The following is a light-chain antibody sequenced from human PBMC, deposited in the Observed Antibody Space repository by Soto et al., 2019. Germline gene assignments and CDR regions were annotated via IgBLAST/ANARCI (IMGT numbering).Light chain of an antibody. CDR2: DAS. CDR1: QSIGRW. J-gene: IGKJ1*01. Sequence: DIQMTQSPSTLSAFVGDRVTITCRASQSIGRWLAWYQQKPGKAPKLLIYDASSLESGVPSRFSGSGSGTESTLTLSSLQPDDFATYDCQQYNTYSPERTFGQGTKVEVK. CDR3: QQYNTYSPERT. V-gene: IGKV1-5*01.